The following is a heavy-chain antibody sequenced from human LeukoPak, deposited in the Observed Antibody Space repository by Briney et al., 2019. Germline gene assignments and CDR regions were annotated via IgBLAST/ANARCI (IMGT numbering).Heavy chain of an antibody. J-gene: IGHJ4*02. D-gene: IGHD3-9*01. CDR2: INHSGST. CDR3: VCLVQEY. V-gene: IGHV4-34*01. CDR1: GGSFSGYY. Sequence: SETLSLTCAVYGGSFSGYYRSWIRQPPGKGLEWIGEINHSGSTNYNPSLKSRVTISVDTSKNQFSLKLSSVTAADTAVYYCVCLVQEYWGQGTLVTVSS.